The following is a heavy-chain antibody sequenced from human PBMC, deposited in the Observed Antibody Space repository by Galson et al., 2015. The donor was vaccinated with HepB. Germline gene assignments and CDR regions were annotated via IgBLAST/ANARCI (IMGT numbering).Heavy chain of an antibody. V-gene: IGHV3-66*01. J-gene: IGHJ4*02. CDR1: GLTVSSNF. Sequence: SLRLSCAASGLTVSSNFMNWVRQAPGKGLEWVSVMYTDGSTYYADSVKGRFTISRDNSKNTLFLQMNRLRVEDTAVYYCARDRVGGYYSYDYWGQGTLVAVSS. CDR3: ARDRVGGYYSYDY. CDR2: MYTDGST. D-gene: IGHD3-3*01.